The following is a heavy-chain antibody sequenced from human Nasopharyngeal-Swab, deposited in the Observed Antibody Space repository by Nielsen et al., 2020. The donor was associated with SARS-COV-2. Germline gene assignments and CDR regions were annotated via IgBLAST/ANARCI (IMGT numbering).Heavy chain of an antibody. D-gene: IGHD6-19*01. Sequence: ASVKVSCKASGYTFTSYAMNWVRQAPGQGLEWMGWINTNTGNPTCAQGFTGRFVFSLDTSVSTAYLQISSLKAEDTAVYYCAVHVAGDRPPFDPWGQGTLVTVSS. CDR3: AVHVAGDRPPFDP. V-gene: IGHV7-4-1*02. CDR1: GYTFTSYA. CDR2: INTNTGNP. J-gene: IGHJ5*02.